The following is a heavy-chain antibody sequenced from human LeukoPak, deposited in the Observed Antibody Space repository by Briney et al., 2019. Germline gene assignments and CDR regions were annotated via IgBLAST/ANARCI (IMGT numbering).Heavy chain of an antibody. CDR2: VSSNGGST. J-gene: IGHJ6*02. V-gene: IGHV3-64*01. CDR1: GFTLSSYA. CDR3: ARGHAPPWYCSSTSCLPYGMDV. Sequence: GGSQRLSCAASGFTLSSYAMHWVRQAPGKGLEYVSGVSSNGGSTYYAKSVKGRFTISRDNSKNTLYLQMGSLRAEDMAVYYCARGHAPPWYCSSTSCLPYGMDVWGQGTTVTVSS. D-gene: IGHD2-2*01.